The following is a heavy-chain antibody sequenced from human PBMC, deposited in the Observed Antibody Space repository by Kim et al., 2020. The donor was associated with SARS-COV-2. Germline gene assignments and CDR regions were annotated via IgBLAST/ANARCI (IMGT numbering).Heavy chain of an antibody. CDR3: ARGRWEGQWLAPRHWFDP. Sequence: SETLSLTCAVYGGSFSGYYWSWIRQPPGKGLEWIGEINHSGSTNYNPSLKSRVTISVDTSKNQFSLKLSSVTAADTAVYYCARGRWEGQWLAPRHWFDPWGQGTLVTVSS. CDR2: INHSGST. J-gene: IGHJ5*02. D-gene: IGHD6-19*01. CDR1: GGSFSGYY. V-gene: IGHV4-34*01.